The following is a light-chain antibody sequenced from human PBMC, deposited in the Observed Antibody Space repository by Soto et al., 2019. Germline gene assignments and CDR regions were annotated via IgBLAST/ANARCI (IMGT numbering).Light chain of an antibody. Sequence: IVMTQSPATLSVSHWERATLSCRASQSVSSNLACYQKKPGQAPRLLIYGASTRATGSPARFSGSGSGTELTLTISSLQSEDFAVYYCQQYNNWPPVTFGQGTKVDIK. CDR3: QQYNNWPPVT. J-gene: IGKJ1*01. CDR2: GAS. V-gene: IGKV3-15*01. CDR1: QSVSSN.